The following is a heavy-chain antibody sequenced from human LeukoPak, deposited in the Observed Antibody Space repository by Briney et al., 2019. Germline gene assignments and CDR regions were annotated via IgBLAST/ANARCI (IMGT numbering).Heavy chain of an antibody. CDR3: ARADSSGSFDI. V-gene: IGHV4-30-4*01. CDR1: GGSISSGDYY. D-gene: IGHD3-22*01. J-gene: IGHJ3*02. Sequence: SQTLSLTCTVSGGSISSGDYYWSWLCQPPGKGLEWIGYIYYSGSTYYNPSLKSRVTISVDTSKNQFSLKLSSVTAADTAVYYCARADSSGSFDIWGQGTMVTVSS. CDR2: IYYSGST.